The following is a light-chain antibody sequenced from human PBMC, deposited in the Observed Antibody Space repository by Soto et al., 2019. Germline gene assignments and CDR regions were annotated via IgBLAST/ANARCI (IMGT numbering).Light chain of an antibody. V-gene: IGLV2-14*03. J-gene: IGLJ1*01. CDR2: DVT. CDR1: SSDVGAYNY. CDR3: TSYISSSTSYV. Sequence: QPVLTQPASVSGSPGQSITISCIGTSSDVGAYNYVSWYQQHPGKAPKLMIYDVTNRPSGVSNRFSGSKSGNAASLTISGLQAEDEADYFCTSYISSSTSYVFGNGTKVTVL.